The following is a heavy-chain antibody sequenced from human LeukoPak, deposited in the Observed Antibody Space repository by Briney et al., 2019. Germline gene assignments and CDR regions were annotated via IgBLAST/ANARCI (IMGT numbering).Heavy chain of an antibody. D-gene: IGHD5-18*01. CDR1: GFTFSSYG. J-gene: IGHJ4*02. Sequence: PGGSLRLSCAASGFTFSSYGMHWVRQAPGKGLEWVAFIRYDGSNKYYADSVKGRFTVSRDNSKNTLYLQMNSLRAEDTAVYYCAKDLVRWLREEDYWGQGTLVTVSS. CDR3: AKDLVRWLREEDY. CDR2: IRYDGSNK. V-gene: IGHV3-30*02.